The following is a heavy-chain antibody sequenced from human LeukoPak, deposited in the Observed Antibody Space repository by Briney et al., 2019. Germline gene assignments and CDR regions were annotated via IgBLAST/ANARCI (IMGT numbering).Heavy chain of an antibody. J-gene: IGHJ5*02. CDR1: GYTFTGYY. CDR3: AGDRQWLVQNWFDP. V-gene: IGHV1-2*02. D-gene: IGHD6-19*01. CDR2: INPNSGGT. Sequence: VASVKVSCKASGYTFTGYYMHWVRQAPGQGLEWMGWINPNSGGTNYAQRFQGRVTMTRDTSISTAYMELSRLRSDDTAVYYCAGDRQWLVQNWFDPWGQGTLVTVSS.